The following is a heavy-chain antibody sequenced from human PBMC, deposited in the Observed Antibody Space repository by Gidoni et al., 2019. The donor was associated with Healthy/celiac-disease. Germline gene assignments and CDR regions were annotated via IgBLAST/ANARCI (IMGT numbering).Heavy chain of an antibody. CDR3: TRSPYYYDSSGYYLDY. D-gene: IGHD3-22*01. V-gene: IGHV3-49*03. CDR2: IRSKAYGGTT. J-gene: IGHJ4*02. Sequence: EVQLVESGGGLVQPGRSLRLSCTASGFTFGDSAMSWFRQAPGKGLEWVGFIRSKAYGGTTEYAASVKGRFTISRDDSKSIAYLQMNSLKTEDTAVYYCTRSPYYYDSSGYYLDYWGQGTLVTVSS. CDR1: GFTFGDSA.